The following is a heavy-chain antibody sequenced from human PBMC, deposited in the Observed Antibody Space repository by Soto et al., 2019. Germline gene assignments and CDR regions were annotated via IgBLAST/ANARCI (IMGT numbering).Heavy chain of an antibody. CDR1: GFAFPTYW. CDR2: INADGSIT. CDR3: ARDMPFDI. D-gene: IGHD2-2*01. Sequence: GGSLRLSCAASGFAFPTYWMHWVRQVPGKGLVWVSRINADGSITDYADSVKGRFTVSRDNTKNTLFLQMNSLTAEDTGVYYCARDMPFDIWGQGTMVTVSS. J-gene: IGHJ3*02. V-gene: IGHV3-74*01.